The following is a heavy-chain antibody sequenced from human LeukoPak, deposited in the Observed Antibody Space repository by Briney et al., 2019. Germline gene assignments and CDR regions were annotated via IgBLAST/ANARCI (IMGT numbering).Heavy chain of an antibody. V-gene: IGHV4-30-4*08. Sequence: SETLSLTCTVSGGSISSGDYYWSWIRQPPGKGLEWIGYIYYSGSTYYNPSLKSRVTISVDTSKNQFSLKLSSVTAADTAVYYCARENIVVVPDALGPYSISSSFDYWGEGTLVTVSS. CDR1: GGSISSGDYY. CDR3: ARENIVVVPDALGPYSISSSFDY. D-gene: IGHD2-2*01. CDR2: IYYSGST. J-gene: IGHJ4*02.